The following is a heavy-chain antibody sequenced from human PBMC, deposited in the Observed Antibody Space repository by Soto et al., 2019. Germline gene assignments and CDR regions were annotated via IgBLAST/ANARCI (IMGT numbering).Heavy chain of an antibody. CDR2: IIPIFGTA. Sequence: QVQLVQSGAEVKKPGSSVKVSCKASGGTFSSYAISWVRQAPGQGLEWMGGIIPIFGTANYAQKFQGRVTITADKSTSTAYMELSSLRSEDTAVYYCARALYDYVWGSYRNFDYCGQGTLVTVSS. CDR3: ARALYDYVWGSYRNFDY. J-gene: IGHJ4*02. CDR1: GGTFSSYA. V-gene: IGHV1-69*06. D-gene: IGHD3-16*02.